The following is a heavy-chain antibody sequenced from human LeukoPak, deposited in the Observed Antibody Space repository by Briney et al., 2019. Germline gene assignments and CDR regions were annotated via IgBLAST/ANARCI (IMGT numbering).Heavy chain of an antibody. Sequence: GSLRLSCAATGFTFSSYCMNWIRQAPGKGLEWVSSISSSSSYIYYADSVKGRFTISRDNAKNSLYLQMNSLRAEDTAVYYCARDIRGVIVDYYGMDVWGKGTTVTVSS. V-gene: IGHV3-21*01. CDR1: GFTFSSYC. J-gene: IGHJ6*04. D-gene: IGHD3-10*01. CDR3: ARDIRGVIVDYYGMDV. CDR2: ISSSSSYI.